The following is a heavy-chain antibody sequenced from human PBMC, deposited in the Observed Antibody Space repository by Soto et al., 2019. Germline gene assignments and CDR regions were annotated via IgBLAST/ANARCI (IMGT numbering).Heavy chain of an antibody. Sequence: SETLSLTCAVYGGSFSGYYWSWIRQPPGKGLEWIGEINHSGSTNYNPSLKSRVTISVDTSKNQFSLKLSSVTAADTAVYYCARFYPYSSSWYIQNYYFDYWGQGTLVTVSS. D-gene: IGHD6-13*01. CDR1: GGSFSGYY. V-gene: IGHV4-34*01. CDR3: ARFYPYSSSWYIQNYYFDY. J-gene: IGHJ4*02. CDR2: INHSGST.